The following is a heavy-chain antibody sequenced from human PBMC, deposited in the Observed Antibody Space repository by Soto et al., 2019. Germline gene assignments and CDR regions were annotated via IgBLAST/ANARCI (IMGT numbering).Heavy chain of an antibody. D-gene: IGHD2-21*02. J-gene: IGHJ4*02. CDR1: GDSISNRSYY. V-gene: IGHV4-39*01. Sequence: AETLARTCTVTGDSISNRSYYCGGIRQPPVKGLEWIGSIYYSGSTYNNPSLKSRVSMSVDTSKNQLSLKLRSVTAADTALYYCERQRTSVVTQAYFDSWGEGSMVTVSS. CDR3: ERQRTSVVTQAYFDS. CDR2: IYYSGST.